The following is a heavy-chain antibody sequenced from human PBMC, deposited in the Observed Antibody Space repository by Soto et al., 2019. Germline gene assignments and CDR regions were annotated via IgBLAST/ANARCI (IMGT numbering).Heavy chain of an antibody. CDR3: ARQGAYYYDSSGYSGAFDI. CDR2: ISSNGGST. Sequence: GGSLRLSCAASGFTFSTYAMAWVLQAPGKGLEYVSAISSNGGSTYYANSVKGRFTISRDNSKNTLYLQMGSLRAEDMAVYYCARQGAYYYDSSGYSGAFDIWGQGTMVTVSS. J-gene: IGHJ3*02. CDR1: GFTFSTYA. D-gene: IGHD3-22*01. V-gene: IGHV3-64*01.